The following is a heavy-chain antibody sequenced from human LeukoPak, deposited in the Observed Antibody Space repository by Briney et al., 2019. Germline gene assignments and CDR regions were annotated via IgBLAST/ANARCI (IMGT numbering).Heavy chain of an antibody. V-gene: IGHV4-4*07. Sequence: SETLSLTCTVSGGSINNYYWSWIRQPAGKALEWIGHIYSDGRTNYNPSLQSRVTMSVDTSSSHLSLVLTSVTAADTAVYYCARDRLGSSSPTYFYYYMDVWGRGTTVSVSS. CDR2: IYSDGRT. CDR1: GGSINNYY. J-gene: IGHJ6*03. CDR3: ARDRLGSSSPTYFYYYMDV. D-gene: IGHD6-6*01.